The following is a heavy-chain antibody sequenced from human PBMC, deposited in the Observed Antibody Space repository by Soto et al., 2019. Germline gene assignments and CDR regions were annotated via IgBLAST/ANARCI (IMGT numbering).Heavy chain of an antibody. J-gene: IGHJ6*02. CDR2: INAGNGNT. D-gene: IGHD3-9*01. V-gene: IGHV1-3*01. CDR1: GYTFTSYA. Sequence: ASVKVSCQASGYTFTSYAMHWVRQAPGQRLEWMGWINAGNGNTKYSQKFQGRVTITRDTSASTAYMELSSLRSEDTAVYYCARVGTFYDILTGYTPSAYYYGMDVWGQGTTVTVSS. CDR3: ARVGTFYDILTGYTPSAYYYGMDV.